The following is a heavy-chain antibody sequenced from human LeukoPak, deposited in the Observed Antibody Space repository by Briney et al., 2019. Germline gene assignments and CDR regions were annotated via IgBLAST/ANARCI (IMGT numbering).Heavy chain of an antibody. CDR3: ARAFILGSSENY. CDR1: GGTFSSYA. Sequence: VASVKVSCKASGGTFSSYAISWVRQAPGQGLEWMGGIIPIFGTANYAQKFQGRVTITRDTSISTAYMELSRLRSDDTAVYYCARAFILGSSENYWGQGTLVTVSS. J-gene: IGHJ4*02. CDR2: IIPIFGTA. V-gene: IGHV1-69*05. D-gene: IGHD6-19*01.